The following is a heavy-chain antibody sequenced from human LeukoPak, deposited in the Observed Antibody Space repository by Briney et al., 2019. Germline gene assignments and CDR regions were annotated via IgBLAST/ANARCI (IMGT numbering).Heavy chain of an antibody. CDR2: ISYDGSNK. V-gene: IGHV3-30*04. CDR3: ARDRKPGVLYVFGY. J-gene: IGHJ4*02. D-gene: IGHD3-16*01. Sequence: GGSLRLSCAASGFTFSSYAMHWVRQAPGKGLEWVAVISYDGSNKYYADSVKGRFTISRDNSKNTLYLQMNSLRPEDTAVYYCARDRKPGVLYVFGYWGQGTLVTVSS. CDR1: GFTFSSYA.